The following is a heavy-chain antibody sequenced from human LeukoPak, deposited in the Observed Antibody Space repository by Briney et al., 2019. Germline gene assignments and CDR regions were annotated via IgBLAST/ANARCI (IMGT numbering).Heavy chain of an antibody. J-gene: IGHJ4*02. CDR3: AKEGYRSGGSCPISVYGLTGFDY. V-gene: IGHV3-23*01. CDR1: GFTFSSYA. D-gene: IGHD2-15*01. CDR2: ISGSGGST. Sequence: GGSLRLSCAASGFTFSSYAMSWVRQAPGKGLEWVSAISGSGGSTYYADSVKGRFTISRDNSKNTLYLQMNSLRAEDTAVYYCAKEGYRSGGSCPISVYGLTGFDYWGQGTLVTVSS.